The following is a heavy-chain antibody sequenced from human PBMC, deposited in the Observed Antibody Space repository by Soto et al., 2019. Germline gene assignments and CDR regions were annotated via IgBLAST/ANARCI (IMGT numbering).Heavy chain of an antibody. J-gene: IGHJ3*02. Sequence: ASVKVSCKASGYTFTSYAISWVRQAPGQGLEWMGGIIPIFGTANYAQKFQGRVTITADESTSTAYMELSSLRSEDTAVYYCARAANLYYYDSSGYYAAFDIWGQGTMVTVSS. V-gene: IGHV1-69*13. CDR1: GYTFTSYA. CDR2: IIPIFGTA. D-gene: IGHD3-22*01. CDR3: ARAANLYYYDSSGYYAAFDI.